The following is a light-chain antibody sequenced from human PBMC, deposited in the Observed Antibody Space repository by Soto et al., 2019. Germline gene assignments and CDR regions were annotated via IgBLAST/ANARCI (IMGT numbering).Light chain of an antibody. CDR3: SSRATNAGGDNWV. CDR1: SSDVGGYNY. CDR2: EVT. J-gene: IGLJ3*02. Sequence: QSVLTQPPSASGSPGQSVTISCTVTSSDVGGYNYVSWYQQHPGKAPKLMIYEVTKRPSGVPDRFYGSKSGNTAPLTVSGLQAEDEAHYYCSSRATNAGGDNWVLGGWTQMTVL. V-gene: IGLV2-8*01.